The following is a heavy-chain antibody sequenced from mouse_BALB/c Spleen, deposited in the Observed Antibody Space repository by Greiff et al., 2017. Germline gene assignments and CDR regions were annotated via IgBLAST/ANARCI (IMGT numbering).Heavy chain of an antibody. V-gene: IGHV1-69*02. D-gene: IGHD1-1*01. J-gene: IGHJ3*01. CDR3: ASPYYGSSPFAY. CDR1: GYTFTSYW. Sequence: QVQLQQPGPELVKPGASVKLSCKASGYTFTSYWMHWVKQRPGQGLEWIGEIDPSDSYTNYNQKFKGKATLTVDKSSSTAYMQLSSLTSEDSAVYYCASPYYGSSPFAYWGQGTLVTVSA. CDR2: IDPSDSYT.